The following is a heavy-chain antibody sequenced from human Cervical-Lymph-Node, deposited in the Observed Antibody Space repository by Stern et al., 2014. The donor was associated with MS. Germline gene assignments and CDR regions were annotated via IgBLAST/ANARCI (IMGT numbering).Heavy chain of an antibody. V-gene: IGHV5-51*01. CDR3: ARDYGDYAFDY. CDR1: GYSFTANW. D-gene: IGHD4-17*01. J-gene: IGHJ4*02. CDR2: IYPSDSDT. Sequence: EVQLVESGAEVKKPGESLKISCKGSGYSFTANWIAWVRQMPGKGLEWMGIIYPSDSDTRYSPSFQAQVTISADKSISTAYLQWSSLKASDTAMYYCARDYGDYAFDYWGQGTLVTVSS.